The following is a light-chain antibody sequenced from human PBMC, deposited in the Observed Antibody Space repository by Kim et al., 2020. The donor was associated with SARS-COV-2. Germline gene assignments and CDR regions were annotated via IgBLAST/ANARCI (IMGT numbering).Light chain of an antibody. V-gene: IGLV3-21*04. J-gene: IGLJ3*02. CDR1: NIGSNS. CDR2: YDS. CDR3: QVWDRSSAHVV. Sequence: SYELTQPPSVSEAPGKTARITCGGNNIGSNSVHWYQQRPGQAPVVVIYYDSDRPSGIPERLSGSNSGNTATLTISRVEAGDEADYYCQVWDRSSAHVVFG.